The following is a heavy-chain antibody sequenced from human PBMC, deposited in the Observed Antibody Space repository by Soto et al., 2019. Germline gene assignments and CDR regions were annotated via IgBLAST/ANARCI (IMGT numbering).Heavy chain of an antibody. J-gene: IGHJ4*02. CDR3: TTDSQLYFFALY. D-gene: IGHD2-8*01. V-gene: IGHV3-15*01. CDR1: GFTFSNAW. Sequence: EVQLVESGGGLVKPGGSLRLSCAASGFTFSNAWMSWVRQAPGKGLEWVGRIKSKTDGGTTDYAAPVKGRFTISRDDSKNTLYLQMNSLKTEDTAGYYCTTDSQLYFFALYWGQGTLVTVSS. CDR2: IKSKTDGGTT.